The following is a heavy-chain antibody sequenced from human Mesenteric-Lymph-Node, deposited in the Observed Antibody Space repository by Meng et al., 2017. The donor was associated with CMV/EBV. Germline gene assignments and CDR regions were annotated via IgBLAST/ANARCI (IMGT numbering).Heavy chain of an antibody. CDR1: GFTFSSYA. Sequence: GESLKISCAASGFTFSSYAMSWVRQAPGKGLEWVANIKQDGSEKYYVDSVKGRFTISRDNAKNSLYLQMNSLRAEDTAVYYCARDIAEQWLATYYYYGMDVWGQGTTVTVSS. CDR2: IKQDGSEK. CDR3: ARDIAEQWLATYYYYGMDV. V-gene: IGHV3-7*01. D-gene: IGHD6-19*01. J-gene: IGHJ6*02.